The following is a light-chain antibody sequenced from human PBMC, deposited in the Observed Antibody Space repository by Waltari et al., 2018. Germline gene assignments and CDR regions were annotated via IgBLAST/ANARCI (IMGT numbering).Light chain of an antibody. CDR2: KAS. CDR1: QDIGTW. V-gene: IGKV1-5*03. CDR3: QQFDTYPWT. Sequence: DTYFTHSPPPQSPYVGERVTPTCLASQDIGTWLAGYQQKPGKAPKLLRYKASRLQSGVPSRFSGRGSGTEFTLTISSLQPEDFATFYCQQFDTYPWTFGQGTKVDIK. J-gene: IGKJ1*01.